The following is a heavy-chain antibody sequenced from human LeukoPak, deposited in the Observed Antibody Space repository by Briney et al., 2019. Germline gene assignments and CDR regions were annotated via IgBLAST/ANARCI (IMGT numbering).Heavy chain of an antibody. J-gene: IGHJ3*02. CDR2: IIPIFGTA. CDR1: GGTFSSYA. Sequence: GASVKVSCKASGGTFSSYAISWVRQAPGQGLEWMGRIIPIFGTANYAQKFQGRVTMTRNTSISTAYMELSSLRSEDTAVYYCAKSSYYYDSSGYYYRNAFDIWGQGTMVTVSS. D-gene: IGHD3-22*01. V-gene: IGHV1-69*05. CDR3: AKSSYYYDSSGYYYRNAFDI.